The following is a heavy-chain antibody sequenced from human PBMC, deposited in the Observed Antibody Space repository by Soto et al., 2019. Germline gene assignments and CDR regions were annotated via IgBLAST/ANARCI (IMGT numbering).Heavy chain of an antibody. CDR1: GYFIGAGGYY. CDR3: ARMYSSGSGWFHP. D-gene: IGHD6-19*01. J-gene: IGHJ5*02. Sequence: SETLSLTCFVSGYFIGAGGYYWSWIRHHPGKGLEWIGSLYSSGSIIYNPSLRSRVSISGDMSTNQFSMSLTSVTAADTARYYCARMYSSGSGWFHPWGQGTLVTVSS. V-gene: IGHV4-31*02. CDR2: LYSSGSI.